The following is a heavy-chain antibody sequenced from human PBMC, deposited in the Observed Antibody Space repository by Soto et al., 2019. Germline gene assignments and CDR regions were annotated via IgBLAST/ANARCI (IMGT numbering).Heavy chain of an antibody. Sequence: PSETLSLTCTVSGDSVSTNSYYWGWIRQPPGKGLEWIGSIYYSGSTYYNPSLKSRVTISVDTSKNQFSLKLSSVTAADTAVYYCARRVVVTAMPFDYWGQGTLVTAPQ. D-gene: IGHD2-21*02. CDR2: IYYSGST. V-gene: IGHV4-39*01. J-gene: IGHJ4*02. CDR1: GDSVSTNSYY. CDR3: ARRVVVTAMPFDY.